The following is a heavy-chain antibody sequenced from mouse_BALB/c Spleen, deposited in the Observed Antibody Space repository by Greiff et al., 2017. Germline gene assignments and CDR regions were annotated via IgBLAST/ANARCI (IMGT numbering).Heavy chain of an antibody. CDR1: GYTFTSYW. V-gene: IGHV1-87*01. J-gene: IGHJ2*01. CDR3: ARYYRYPSGDY. D-gene: IGHD2-14*01. Sequence: QVQLQQSGAELARPGASVKLSCKASGYTFTSYWMQWVKQRPGQGLEWIGAIYPGDGDTRYTQKFKGKATLTADKSSSTAYMQLSSLASEDSAVYYCARYYRYPSGDYWGQGTTLTVSS. CDR2: IYPGDGDT.